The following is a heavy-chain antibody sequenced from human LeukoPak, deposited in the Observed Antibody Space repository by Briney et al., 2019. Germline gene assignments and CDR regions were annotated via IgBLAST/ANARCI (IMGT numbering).Heavy chain of an antibody. CDR2: INHSGST. J-gene: IGHJ4*02. CDR1: GGSFSGYY. CDR3: ARGFMVRGVITFDY. Sequence: SETLSLTCAVYGGSFSGYYWSWIRQPPGKGLEWIGEINHSGSTNYNPSLKSRVTISVDTSKNQFSPKLSSVTAADTAVYYCARGFMVRGVITFDYWGQGTLVTVSS. D-gene: IGHD3-10*01. V-gene: IGHV4-34*01.